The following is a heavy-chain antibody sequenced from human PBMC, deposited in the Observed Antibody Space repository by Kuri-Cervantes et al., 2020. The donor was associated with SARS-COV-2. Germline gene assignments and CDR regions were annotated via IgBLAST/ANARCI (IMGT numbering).Heavy chain of an antibody. CDR1: GGSISSGSYY. CDR3: AKDAGSGHFWSGYSGGNWFDP. CDR2: IYYSGST. Sequence: ETLSLTCTVSGGSISSGSYYWGWIRQPPGKGLEWIGSIYYSGSTNYKPSLKSRVTISVDTSKNQFSLKLSSVTAADTAVYYCAKDAGSGHFWSGYSGGNWFDPWGQGTLVTVSS. J-gene: IGHJ5*02. D-gene: IGHD3-3*02. V-gene: IGHV4-39*02.